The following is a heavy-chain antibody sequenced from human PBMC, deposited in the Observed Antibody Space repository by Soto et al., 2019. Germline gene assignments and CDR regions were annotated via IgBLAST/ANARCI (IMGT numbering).Heavy chain of an antibody. J-gene: IGHJ4*02. Sequence: ASVKVSCKASGYTFTSYGISWVRQAPGQGLEWMGWISAYNGNTNYAQKLQGRVTMTTDTSTSTAYMELRSLRSDDTAVYYCAREGQGIVGATTGAFDYWGQGTLVTVSS. CDR2: ISAYNGNT. D-gene: IGHD1-26*01. V-gene: IGHV1-18*01. CDR1: GYTFTSYG. CDR3: AREGQGIVGATTGAFDY.